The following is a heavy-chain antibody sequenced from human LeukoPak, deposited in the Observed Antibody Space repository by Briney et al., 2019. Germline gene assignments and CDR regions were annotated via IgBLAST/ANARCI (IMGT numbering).Heavy chain of an antibody. Sequence: ASVKVYCKASGYTFTSYDINWVRQATGQGLEWMGWMNPNSGNTGYAQKFQGRVTMTRNTSISTAYMELSSLRSEDTAVYYCARGKGAGYCSGGSCYSIPYSGDYWGQGTLVTVSS. CDR2: MNPNSGNT. CDR3: ARGKGAGYCSGGSCYSIPYSGDY. D-gene: IGHD2-15*01. V-gene: IGHV1-8*01. CDR1: GYTFTSYD. J-gene: IGHJ4*02.